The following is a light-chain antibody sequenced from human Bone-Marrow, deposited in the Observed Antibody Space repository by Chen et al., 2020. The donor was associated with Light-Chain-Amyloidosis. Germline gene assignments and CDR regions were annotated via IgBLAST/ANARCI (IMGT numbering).Light chain of an antibody. J-gene: IGLJ3*02. V-gene: IGLV2-23*01. CDR2: EDT. CDR1: VTDVGSYNL. CDR3: CSYAGTPWL. Sequence: QSALTQPASVSGSPGQSITISGTGTVTDVGSYNLVSWYQQYPGKAPKLLIYEDTKRPSGVSHRFSASKSGITASLTISGIQAEDEAVYYCCSYAGTPWLFGGGTYLTVL.